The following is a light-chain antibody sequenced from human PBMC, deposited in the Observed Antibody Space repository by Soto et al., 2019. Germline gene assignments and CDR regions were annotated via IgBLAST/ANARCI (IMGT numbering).Light chain of an antibody. J-gene: IGLJ2*01. CDR3: AAWDDSLSGVI. CDR2: RNG. Sequence: QSVLTQPPSASGTPGQRVTISCSGSSSNIGSNYVYWYQQLPGSAPKLLIYRNGQRPSGVPDRFSGSKSGTSASLAISGLRSEDEADYYCAAWDDSLSGVIFGGGIQLTVL. CDR1: SSNIGSNY. V-gene: IGLV1-47*01.